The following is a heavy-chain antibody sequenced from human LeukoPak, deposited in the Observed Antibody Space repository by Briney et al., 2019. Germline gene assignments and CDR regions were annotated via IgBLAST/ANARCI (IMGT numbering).Heavy chain of an antibody. V-gene: IGHV3-21*04. J-gene: IGHJ4*02. CDR2: ISSSSSYI. Sequence: PGGSLRLSCAASGFTFSSYSMNWVRQAPGKGLEWVSSISSSSSYIYYADSVKGRFTISRDNAKNSLYLQMNSLRAEDTAVYYCARDPVWGGSYYDYWGQGTLVTVSS. CDR1: GFTFSSYS. CDR3: ARDPVWGGSYYDY. D-gene: IGHD1-26*01.